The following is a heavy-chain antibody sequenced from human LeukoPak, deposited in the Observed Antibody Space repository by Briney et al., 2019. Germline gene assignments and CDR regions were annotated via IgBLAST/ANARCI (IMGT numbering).Heavy chain of an antibody. Sequence: PGGSRRLSCAASGFTFSSYAMSWVRQAPGKGLEWVSAISGSGGSTYYADSVKGRFTISRDNSKNTLYLQMNSLRAEDTAVYYCARDWYYDFWSGYYDYWGQGTLVTVSS. CDR3: ARDWYYDFWSGYYDY. V-gene: IGHV3-23*01. CDR2: ISGSGGST. J-gene: IGHJ4*02. CDR1: GFTFSSYA. D-gene: IGHD3-3*01.